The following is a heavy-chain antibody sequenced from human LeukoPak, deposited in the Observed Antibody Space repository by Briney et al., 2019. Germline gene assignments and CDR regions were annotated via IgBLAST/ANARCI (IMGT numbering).Heavy chain of an antibody. CDR1: GFTFDDYA. CDR3: AKGDSGSYVRPADY. CDR2: ISWNSGSI. D-gene: IGHD1-26*01. Sequence: PSRSLRLSCAASGFTFDDYAMHWVRQAPGKGLEWVSGISWNSGSIGYADSVKGRFTISRDNAKNSLYLQMNSLRAEDTALYYCAKGDSGSYVRPADYWGQGTLVTVSS. J-gene: IGHJ4*02. V-gene: IGHV3-9*01.